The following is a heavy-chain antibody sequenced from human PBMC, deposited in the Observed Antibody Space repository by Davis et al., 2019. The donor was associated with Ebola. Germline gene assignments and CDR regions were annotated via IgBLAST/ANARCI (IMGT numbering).Heavy chain of an antibody. Sequence: PGGSLRLSCAASGFTFSSYSMNWVRQAPGKGLEWVSYISSSGSTIYYADSVKGRFTISRDNAKNSLYLQMNSLRAEDTAVYYCVRDSWLRLGFDLWGRGTLVTVSS. CDR1: GFTFSSYS. V-gene: IGHV3-48*04. J-gene: IGHJ2*01. CDR2: ISSSGSTI. D-gene: IGHD5-12*01. CDR3: VRDSWLRLGFDL.